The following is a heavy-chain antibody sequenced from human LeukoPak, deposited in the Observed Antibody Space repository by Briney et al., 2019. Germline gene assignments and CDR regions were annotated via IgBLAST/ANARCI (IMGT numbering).Heavy chain of an antibody. CDR2: IYYSGST. J-gene: IGHJ5*02. D-gene: IGHD6-19*01. Sequence: SETLSLTCTVSGGSISSYYWSWIRQPPGKGLEWIGYIYYSGSTDYNPSLRSRVTTSVDTSKNQFSLKLSSVTAADTAVYYCARREGWSHPFDPWGQGTLVTVSS. CDR3: ARREGWSHPFDP. V-gene: IGHV4-59*08. CDR1: GGSISSYY.